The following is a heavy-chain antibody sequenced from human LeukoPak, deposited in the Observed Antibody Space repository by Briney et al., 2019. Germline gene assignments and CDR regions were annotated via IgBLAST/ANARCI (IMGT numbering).Heavy chain of an antibody. D-gene: IGHD3-22*01. CDR1: GDSISAYY. CDR3: ARSYYYDSSGPTEEDY. Sequence: PSETLSLTCTVSGDSISAYYWSWIRQPPGKRLEWIAYRKSTGDTNYNPSLKSRVTISVDTSKNQFSLKLSSVTAADTAVYYCARSYYYDSSGPTEEDYWGQGTLVTVSS. J-gene: IGHJ4*02. CDR2: RKSTGDT. V-gene: IGHV4-59*12.